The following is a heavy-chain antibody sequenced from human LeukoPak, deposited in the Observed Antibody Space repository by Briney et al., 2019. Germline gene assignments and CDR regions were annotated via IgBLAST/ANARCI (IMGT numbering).Heavy chain of an antibody. J-gene: IGHJ6*03. CDR1: GAFIGRDS. CDR3: ARGGPSIAAAVPYYYYMDV. Sequence: PSETLSLTCTVSGAFIGRDSWGWIRQPPGKGLEWIGYISHSGSTDYKASLESRVTISRDTSNNQFSLKLNSVTAADTAVYYCARGGPSIAAAVPYYYYMDVWGKGTTVTVSS. D-gene: IGHD6-13*01. CDR2: ISHSGST. V-gene: IGHV4-59*01.